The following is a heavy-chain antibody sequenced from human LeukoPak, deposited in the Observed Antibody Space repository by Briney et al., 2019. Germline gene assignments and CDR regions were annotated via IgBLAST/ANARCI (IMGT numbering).Heavy chain of an antibody. V-gene: IGHV3-7*03. CDR2: IKQDGSEK. Sequence: QSGGSLRLSCAASGFTFSSYWMSWVRQAPGKGLEWVANIKQDGSEKYYVDSVMGRFTISRDNAKNSLYLQMNSLRAEDTAVYYCAKEVVVSSWDAGGDAFDIWGQGTMVTVSS. CDR3: AKEVVVSSWDAGGDAFDI. D-gene: IGHD6-13*01. CDR1: GFTFSSYW. J-gene: IGHJ3*02.